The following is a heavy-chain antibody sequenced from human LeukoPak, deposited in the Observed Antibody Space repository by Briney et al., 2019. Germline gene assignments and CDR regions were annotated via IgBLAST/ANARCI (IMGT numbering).Heavy chain of an antibody. V-gene: IGHV4-59*01. CDR1: GGSISSYY. Sequence: SETLSLTCTVSGGSISSYYWSWIRQPPGKGLEWIGYIYYSGSTNYNPSLKSRVTISVDTSKNQFSLKLSSVTAADTAVYYCARGGYCSSTSCSRNWFDPWGQGTLVTVSS. D-gene: IGHD2-2*01. CDR3: ARGGYCSSTSCSRNWFDP. CDR2: IYYSGST. J-gene: IGHJ5*02.